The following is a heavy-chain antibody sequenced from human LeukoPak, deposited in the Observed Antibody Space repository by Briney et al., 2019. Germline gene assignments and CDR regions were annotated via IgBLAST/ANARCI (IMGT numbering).Heavy chain of an antibody. CDR2: INHSGST. CDR3: ARGGYCSGGSCYDHESPYYFDY. D-gene: IGHD2-15*01. CDR1: GGSFSCYY. V-gene: IGHV4-34*01. Sequence: PSETLSLTCAVYGGSFSCYYWSWIRQPPGKGLEWIGEINHSGSTNYNPSLKSRVTISVDTSKNQFSLKLSSVTAADTAVYYCARGGYCSGGSCYDHESPYYFDYWGQGTLVTVSS. J-gene: IGHJ4*02.